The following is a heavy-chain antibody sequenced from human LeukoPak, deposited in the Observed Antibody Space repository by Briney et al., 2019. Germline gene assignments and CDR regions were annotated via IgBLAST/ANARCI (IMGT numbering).Heavy chain of an antibody. CDR1: GFTFSIYW. D-gene: IGHD2-2*01. V-gene: IGHV3-7*03. J-gene: IGHJ4*02. CDR3: AKAVVIVPTATPFDY. CDR2: IKQEGREK. Sequence: GGSLRLSCAASGFTFSIYWISCVRQAPGKGLEWVANIKQEGREKYYVESVKGRFTISRDNSKNTLYIQMNSLRAEDTAVYYCAKAVVIVPTATPFDYWGQGTLVTVSS.